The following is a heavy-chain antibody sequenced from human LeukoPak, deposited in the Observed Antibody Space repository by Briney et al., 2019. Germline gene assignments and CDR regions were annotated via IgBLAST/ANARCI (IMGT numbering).Heavy chain of an antibody. CDR1: GGSFSGYY. CDR2: INHSGST. CDR3: ARGSSYVWGSYRHPDDFDY. J-gene: IGHJ4*02. V-gene: IGHV4-34*01. Sequence: SETLSLTCAVYGGSFSGYYWSWIRQPPGKGLEWIGEINHSGSTNYNPSLKSRVTISVDTSKNQFSLKLSSVTAADTAVYYCARGSSYVWGSYRHPDDFDYWGQGTLVTVSS. D-gene: IGHD3-16*02.